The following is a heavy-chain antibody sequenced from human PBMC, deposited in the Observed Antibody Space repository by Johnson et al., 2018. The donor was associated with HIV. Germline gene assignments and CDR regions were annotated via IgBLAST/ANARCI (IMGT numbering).Heavy chain of an antibody. CDR2: IKQDGSEK. CDR1: GFRFRNYW. D-gene: IGHD6-13*01. Sequence: VQVLESGGGLVQPGGSLRLSCAASGFRFRNYWMSWVRQAPGKGLEWVANIKQDGSEKYYVDSVKGRFTISRDNAENSLYLQMNSLRGEDTAVYYCARLGSTSSGAFDIWGQGTMVTVSS. J-gene: IGHJ3*02. CDR3: ARLGSTSSGAFDI. V-gene: IGHV3-7*01.